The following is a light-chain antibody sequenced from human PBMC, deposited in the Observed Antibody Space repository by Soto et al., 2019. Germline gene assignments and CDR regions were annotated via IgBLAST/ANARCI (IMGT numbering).Light chain of an antibody. J-gene: IGLJ1*01. CDR3: QSHDNSLSGYV. V-gene: IGLV1-40*01. Sequence: QSALTQPPSVSGAPGQMVTISCTGSSSNIGAGYDVHWYQQLPGTAPKLLIYANFNRPSGVPDRFSGSKSGTSASLAITGLQAEDEADYYCQSHDNSLSGYVFGPGTKVTVL. CDR2: ANF. CDR1: SSNIGAGYD.